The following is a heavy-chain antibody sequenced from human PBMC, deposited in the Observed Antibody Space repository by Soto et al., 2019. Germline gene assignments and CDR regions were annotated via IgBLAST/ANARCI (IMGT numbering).Heavy chain of an antibody. J-gene: IGHJ4*02. CDR1: GGSISGSN. D-gene: IGHD6-19*01. Sequence: SETLSLTCSVSGGSISGSNWSWIRQSPGKGLEWLGYVYYTGSTNYSPSLRSRVSISVDTSKNEFSLRLSSVTAADTAVYFCARSVAVPGAHIDYWGQGTQVTVS. CDR3: ARSVAVPGAHIDY. V-gene: IGHV4-59*01. CDR2: VYYTGST.